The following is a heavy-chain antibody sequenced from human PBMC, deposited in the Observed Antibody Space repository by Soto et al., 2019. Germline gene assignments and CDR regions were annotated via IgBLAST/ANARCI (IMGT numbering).Heavy chain of an antibody. J-gene: IGHJ4*02. Sequence: SETLSLTCTVSGGSISSSGYYWGWIRQPPGKGLEWIGTIYYSGSTYYNPSLKSRVTISVDTSTNQFSLKLSSVTAADTAVYYCARLFSVYGAYGMYFVFWGQGTLVTSPQ. V-gene: IGHV4-39*01. D-gene: IGHD4-17*01. CDR3: ARLFSVYGAYGMYFVF. CDR1: GGSISSSGYY. CDR2: IYYSGST.